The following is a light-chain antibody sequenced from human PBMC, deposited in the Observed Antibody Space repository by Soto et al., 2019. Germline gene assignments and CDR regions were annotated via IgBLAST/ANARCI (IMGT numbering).Light chain of an antibody. CDR2: EVD. CDR3: AAHAGGNTCL. V-gene: IGLV2-8*01. J-gene: IGLJ3*02. Sequence: QSALTQPPSASGSPGQSLTISCKGSNRDVGAYKYVSWYQQRPGTAPNMILFEVDKRPSGVPNRFSGSRSGDKASLTVSGLQTQDDGLYYCAAHAGGNTCLFCGGTKLTVL. CDR1: NRDVGAYKY.